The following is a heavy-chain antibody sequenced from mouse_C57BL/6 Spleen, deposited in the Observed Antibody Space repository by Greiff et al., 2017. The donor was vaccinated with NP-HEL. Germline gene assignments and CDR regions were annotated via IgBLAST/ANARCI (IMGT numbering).Heavy chain of an antibody. CDR3: TRAGNYYGRSYDWYFDV. Sequence: EVKLVESGEGLVKPGGSLKLSCAASGFTFSSYAMSWVRQTPEKRLEWVAYISSGGDYIYYADTVKGRFTISRDNARNTLYLQMSSLKAEDTAMYYCTRAGNYYGRSYDWYFDVWGTGTTVTVSS. CDR1: GFTFSSYA. CDR2: ISSGGDYI. D-gene: IGHD1-1*01. V-gene: IGHV5-9-1*02. J-gene: IGHJ1*03.